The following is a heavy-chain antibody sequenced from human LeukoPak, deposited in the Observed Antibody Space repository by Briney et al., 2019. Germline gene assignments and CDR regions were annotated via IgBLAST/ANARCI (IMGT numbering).Heavy chain of an antibody. V-gene: IGHV4-39*07. Sequence: SETLSLTCTVSGGSISSSTYYWGWIRQPPGKGLAWIGSISYTGITYYNPSLKSRVTISVDTSKNQFSLKLSSVTAADTAVYYCARCLIGGCGAFDIWGQGTMVTVSS. CDR1: GGSISSSTYY. D-gene: IGHD3-16*01. CDR3: ARCLIGGCGAFDI. CDR2: ISYTGIT. J-gene: IGHJ3*02.